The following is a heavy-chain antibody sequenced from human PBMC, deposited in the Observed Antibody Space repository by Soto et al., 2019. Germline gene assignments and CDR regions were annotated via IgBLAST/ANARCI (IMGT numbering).Heavy chain of an antibody. CDR3: ARGRTVRNYADDSSDYFYFFDY. Sequence: SETLSLTCTVSGDSISTFYWGWMRQSPGKELEWIGYVYYTGSTNYNPSLKSRVTISVDRSKNQFSLKLTSANAADTAVYYCARGRTVRNYADDSSDYFYFFDYWGQGTRVTVSS. V-gene: IGHV4-59*01. D-gene: IGHD3-22*01. CDR2: VYYTGST. CDR1: GDSISTFY. J-gene: IGHJ4*02.